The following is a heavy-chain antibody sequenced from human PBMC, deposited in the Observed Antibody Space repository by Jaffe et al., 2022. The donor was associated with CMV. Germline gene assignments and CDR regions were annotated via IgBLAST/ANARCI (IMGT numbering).Heavy chain of an antibody. CDR3: ARTGRQLVLLGYFDY. V-gene: IGHV1-69*01. Sequence: QVQLVQSGAEVRKPGSSVKVSCKASGGTFNKYAINWVRQAPGQGLEWMGGIVPIFGTTNYAQNFQGRVTITADESTSTAYMELSSLRYEDTAVYYCARTGRQLVLLGYFDYWGQGTLVTVSS. CDR1: GGTFNKYA. D-gene: IGHD6-6*01. CDR2: IVPIFGTT. J-gene: IGHJ4*02.